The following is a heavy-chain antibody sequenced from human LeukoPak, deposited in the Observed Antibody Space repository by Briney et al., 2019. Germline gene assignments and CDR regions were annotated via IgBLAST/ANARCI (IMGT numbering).Heavy chain of an antibody. CDR1: GFTVSSNY. Sequence: GGSLRLSCAASGFTVSSNYMSWVRQAPGQGLEWVSIIYSGGETYYADSVKGRFTISRDNSMNTLYLQMNSLRAEDTAVYYCASCPEHYGVFRRNYFDYWGQGTLVTVSS. J-gene: IGHJ4*02. CDR3: ASCPEHYGVFRRNYFDY. V-gene: IGHV3-66*01. D-gene: IGHD4-17*01. CDR2: IYSGGET.